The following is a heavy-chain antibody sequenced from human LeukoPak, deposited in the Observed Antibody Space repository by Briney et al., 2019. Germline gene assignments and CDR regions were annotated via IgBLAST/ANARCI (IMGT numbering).Heavy chain of an antibody. Sequence: GGSLRLSCEVSGFTFSDYGMSWVRQAPGKGLEWVSAISGSGGSTYYADSVKGRFTISRDNSKNTLSLQMNSLRAEDTAVYYCAKRGAGARATSERYFDYWGQGTLVTVSS. CDR3: AKRGAGARATSERYFDY. CDR2: ISGSGGST. J-gene: IGHJ4*02. D-gene: IGHD1-26*01. V-gene: IGHV3-23*01. CDR1: GFTFSDYG.